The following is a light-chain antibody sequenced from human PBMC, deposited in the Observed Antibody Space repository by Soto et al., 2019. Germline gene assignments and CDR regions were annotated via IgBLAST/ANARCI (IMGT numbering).Light chain of an antibody. Sequence: DIQMTQSPSTLSESIGDRVTITCRASQSINSWLAWYQQKPGKAPKLLIYKASNLESGVPSRFSGSGSGTEFTLTISSLQPDDYATYYCQQYNDYFTFGGGTKVDIK. CDR3: QQYNDYFT. J-gene: IGKJ4*01. CDR1: QSINSW. V-gene: IGKV1-5*03. CDR2: KAS.